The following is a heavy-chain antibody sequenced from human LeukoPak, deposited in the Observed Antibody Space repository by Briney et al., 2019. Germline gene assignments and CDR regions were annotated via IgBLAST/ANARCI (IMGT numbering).Heavy chain of an antibody. V-gene: IGHV4-59*08. CDR1: GGSIGGDH. Sequence: SETLSLTCTISGGSIGGDHWSWIRQAPGKGLEWIGYISYTESTSYNPSLRSRVTISLHTSENQFSLRLTSVTAADTAVYYCARAVTGTSMVDYWGQGTLVAVSS. J-gene: IGHJ4*02. CDR3: ARAVTGTSMVDY. D-gene: IGHD6-19*01. CDR2: ISYTEST.